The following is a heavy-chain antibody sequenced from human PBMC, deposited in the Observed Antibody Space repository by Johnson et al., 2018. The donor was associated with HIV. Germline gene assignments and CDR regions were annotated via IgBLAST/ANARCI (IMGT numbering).Heavy chain of an antibody. Sequence: VQLVESGGGLIQPGGSLRLSCAASGFTVSSNYMSWVRQAPGKGLEWVSVIYSGGTTNYADSVKGRFTISRDNSKNTLYPQMNNLRAEDTAVYYCARDPSRSPGAFDIWGQGTMVTVSS. CDR2: IYSGGTT. CDR3: ARDPSRSPGAFDI. CDR1: GFTVSSNY. V-gene: IGHV3-53*01. J-gene: IGHJ3*02.